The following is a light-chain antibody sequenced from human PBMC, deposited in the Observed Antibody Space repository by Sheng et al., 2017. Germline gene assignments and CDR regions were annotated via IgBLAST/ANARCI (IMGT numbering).Light chain of an antibody. V-gene: IGKV1-NL1*01. CDR1: QYFSDS. J-gene: IGKJ4*01. CDR2: DAS. Sequence: DIQMTQSPSSLSASVGDRVSITCRSSQYFSDSLAWHQQKPGKAPKLLLYDASTLESGVPSRFRGSGSGTDYTLTISSLQPEDFATYYCQQYYNTPFTFGGGTKVEI. CDR3: QQYYNTPFT.